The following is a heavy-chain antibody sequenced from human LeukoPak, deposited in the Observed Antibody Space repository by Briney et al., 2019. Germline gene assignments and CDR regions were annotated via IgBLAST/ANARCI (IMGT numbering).Heavy chain of an antibody. J-gene: IGHJ4*02. CDR1: GLTFSGYD. V-gene: IGHV3-7*03. CDR2: IKTDGSET. CDR3: VKNNGWFHLAQ. D-gene: IGHD6-19*01. Sequence: GGSLRLSCAASGLTFSGYDMHWVRQAPGKGLEWVGHIKTDGSETYYLDSLRGRFSISRDNTNNALYLQMNSLGVEDTAVYYCVKNNGWFHLAQWGQGTLVTVSS.